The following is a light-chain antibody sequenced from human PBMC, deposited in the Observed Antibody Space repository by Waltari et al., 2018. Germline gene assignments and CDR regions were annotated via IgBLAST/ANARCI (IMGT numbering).Light chain of an antibody. J-gene: IGKJ3*01. CDR2: DAS. V-gene: IGKV3-11*01. CDR1: QYVSTN. CDR3: QQRFALFT. Sequence: EIVLTQSPATLSLSPGERATLSCRASQYVSTNLAWYQQKPGQAPRLLIYDASNRATGIPARFSGSGSGTDFTLTISSLEPEDFAVYYCQQRFALFTFGPGTKVDIK.